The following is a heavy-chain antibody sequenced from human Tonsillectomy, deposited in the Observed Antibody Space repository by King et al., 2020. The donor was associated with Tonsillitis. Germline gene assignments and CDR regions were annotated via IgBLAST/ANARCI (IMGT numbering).Heavy chain of an antibody. J-gene: IGHJ5*02. CDR3: ARIIMITFGGVVVGNWFDT. Sequence: EVQLVESGAEVKKPGESLRISCTGSGYSYDSYWIIWVRQMPGKGLEWMGKINPSDSYTEYSPSFQGHVTISVDKSISTAYLQWSSLKASDTAMYYCARIIMITFGGVVVGNWFDTWGQGTLVTVSS. CDR1: GYSYDSYW. D-gene: IGHD3-16*02. V-gene: IGHV5-10-1*03. CDR2: INPSDSYT.